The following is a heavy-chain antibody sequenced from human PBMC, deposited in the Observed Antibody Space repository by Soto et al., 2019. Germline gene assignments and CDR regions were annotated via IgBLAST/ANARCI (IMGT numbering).Heavy chain of an antibody. CDR1: GLTFTNYA. D-gene: IGHD5-12*01. J-gene: IGHJ4*02. Sequence: GGSLRLSCAASGLTFTNYAMNWVRQAPGKGLEWVSSISGSGDSTYYADSVKGRFTTSRDNFKRKLYLQMDSLRAEDTSLYYCARGASKYRWNYFDYWGQGALVTVSS. V-gene: IGHV3-23*01. CDR3: ARGASKYRWNYFDY. CDR2: ISGSGDST.